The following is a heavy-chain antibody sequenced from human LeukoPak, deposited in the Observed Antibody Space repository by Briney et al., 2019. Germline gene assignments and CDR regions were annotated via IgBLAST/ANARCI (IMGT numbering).Heavy chain of an antibody. CDR1: GFTFSSYG. CDR2: ISYDGSNK. V-gene: IGHV3-30*18. J-gene: IGHJ4*02. Sequence: GRSLRLSCAASGFTFSSYGMHWVRQAPGKGLEGVAVISYDGSNKYYTDSVKGRFTISRDNSKNTLYLQMNSLRAEDTAVYYCAKDHDFWSGYTDYWGQGTLVTVSS. CDR3: AKDHDFWSGYTDY. D-gene: IGHD3-3*01.